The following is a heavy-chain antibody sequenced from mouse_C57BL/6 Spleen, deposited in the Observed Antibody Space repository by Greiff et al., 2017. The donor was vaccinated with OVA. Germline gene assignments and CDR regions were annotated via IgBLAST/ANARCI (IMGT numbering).Heavy chain of an antibody. CDR1: GYTFTSYW. CDR2: IDPSDSYT. Sequence: VKLQQPGAELVRPGTSVKLSCKASGYTFTSYWMHWVKQRPGQGLEWIGVIDPSDSYTNYNQKFKGKATLTVDPSSSTAYMQLSSLTSEDSAVYYCARLPVTTVVADWYFDVWGTGTTVTVSS. J-gene: IGHJ1*03. V-gene: IGHV1-59*01. CDR3: ARLPVTTVVADWYFDV. D-gene: IGHD1-1*01.